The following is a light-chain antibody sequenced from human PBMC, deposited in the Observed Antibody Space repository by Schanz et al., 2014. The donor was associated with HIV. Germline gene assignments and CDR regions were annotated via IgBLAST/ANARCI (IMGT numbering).Light chain of an antibody. CDR2: DAS. CDR3: QQYDSSPIT. Sequence: EIVLTQSPGTLSLSPGERATLSCRASQSISSYLAWYQQKPGQAPRLLIYDASNRATGIPARFSGSGSGTDFTLTISRLEPEDFALYYCQQYDSSPITFGQGTRLEIK. V-gene: IGKV3-20*01. J-gene: IGKJ5*01. CDR1: QSISSY.